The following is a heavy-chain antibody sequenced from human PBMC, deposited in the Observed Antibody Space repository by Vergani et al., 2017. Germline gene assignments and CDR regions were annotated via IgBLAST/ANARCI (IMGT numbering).Heavy chain of an antibody. CDR1: GFTFIMHA. CDR2: LSASDRRT. V-gene: IGHV3-23*01. J-gene: IGHJ3*01. D-gene: IGHD5-12*01. CDR3: TKGSVYYHDSAGHGYDPYTGFDL. Sequence: EVQLLESGGDLVQPGGSLRLSCAASGFTFIMHAMSWVRQAPGKGLEWVPTLSASDRRTHYADSVKGRFTISRDNAKNSLFLEMNSLRFEDTAVYFCTKGSVYYHDSAGHGYDPYTGFDLWGQGTLVTVSS.